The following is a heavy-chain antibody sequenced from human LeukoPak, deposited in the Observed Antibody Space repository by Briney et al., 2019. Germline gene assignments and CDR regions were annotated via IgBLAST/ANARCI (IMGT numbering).Heavy chain of an antibody. Sequence: PSETLSLTCTASGGSISSSGYYWGWIRQPPGKGLEWIASINYSGTTYYNPSLKSRVTISEDRSKNQFSLKLSSVTAADTAVYYCARLRDGRWLLEYWGQGTLVTVYS. CDR3: ARLRDGRWLLEY. V-gene: IGHV4-39*01. J-gene: IGHJ4*02. D-gene: IGHD5-24*01. CDR1: GGSISSSGYY. CDR2: INYSGTT.